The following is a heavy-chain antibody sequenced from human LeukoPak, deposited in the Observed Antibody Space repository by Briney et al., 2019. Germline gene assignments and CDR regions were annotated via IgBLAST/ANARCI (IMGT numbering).Heavy chain of an antibody. CDR1: GGSISSYY. D-gene: IGHD2-2*01. CDR3: ARGVVPAAIRYYSYYMDL. CDR2: IYYSGST. Sequence: PSETLSLTCTVAGGSISSYYWSWIRQPPGKGLEWIGYIYYSGSTNYNPSLKSRVTISVDTSKNQFSLKLSSVTAADTAVYYCARGVVPAAIRYYSYYMDLWGKGTTVTVSS. V-gene: IGHV4-59*01. J-gene: IGHJ6*03.